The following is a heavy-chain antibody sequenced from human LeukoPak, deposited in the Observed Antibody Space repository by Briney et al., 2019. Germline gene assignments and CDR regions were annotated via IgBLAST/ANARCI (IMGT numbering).Heavy chain of an antibody. CDR2: ISYSGGT. CDR3: ARGHGDPPFAY. CDR1: RGSISSYY. D-gene: IGHD4-17*01. J-gene: IGHJ4*02. V-gene: IGHV4-59*01. Sequence: SETLSLTCTVSRGSISSYYWSWFRQPPGKGLEWIGYISYSGGTNYSPSLKSRVTISLDTSKKQFSLQLSSVTAADTAVYYCARGHGDPPFAYWGQGILVTVSS.